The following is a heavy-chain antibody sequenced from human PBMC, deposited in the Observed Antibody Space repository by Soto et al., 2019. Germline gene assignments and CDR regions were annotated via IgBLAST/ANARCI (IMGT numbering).Heavy chain of an antibody. CDR3: ARDPYHVLMVNAPNLYGMDV. J-gene: IGHJ6*02. Sequence: ASVKVSCKASGYTFTSYAMHWVRQAPGQRLEWMGWINAGNGNTKYSQSLQGRLTMTTDTSTTTAYMELRNLRSDDTAVYYCARDPYHVLMVNAPNLYGMDVWGQGTTVTVSS. CDR1: GYTFTSYA. D-gene: IGHD2-8*01. V-gene: IGHV1-3*01. CDR2: INAGNGNT.